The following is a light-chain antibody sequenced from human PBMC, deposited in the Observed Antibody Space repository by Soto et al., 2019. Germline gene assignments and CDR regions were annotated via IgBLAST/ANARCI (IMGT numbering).Light chain of an antibody. Sequence: ENVLTQSPGTLSLSPGDRASLSCRASRSVSNNYLAWHQQRPGQAPRLLIFGASNRATGVPDRFTGSASGTDFTLTISRLQPEDFALYFCQQYASSPVTFGGGTKVDIK. CDR2: GAS. V-gene: IGKV3-20*01. CDR1: RSVSNNY. CDR3: QQYASSPVT. J-gene: IGKJ4*01.